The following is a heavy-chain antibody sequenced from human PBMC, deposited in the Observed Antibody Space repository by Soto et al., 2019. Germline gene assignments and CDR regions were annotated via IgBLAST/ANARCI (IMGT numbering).Heavy chain of an antibody. CDR1: GGTFSSYA. V-gene: IGHV1-69*13. CDR3: ASSPDPNWNYPYYFDY. J-gene: IGHJ4*02. D-gene: IGHD1-7*01. Sequence: SVKVSCKASGGTFSSYAISWVRQAPGQGLEWMGGIIPIFGTANYAQKFQGRVTITADESTSTAYMELSSLRSEDTAVYYCASSPDPNWNYPYYFDYWGQGTLVTVSS. CDR2: IIPIFGTA.